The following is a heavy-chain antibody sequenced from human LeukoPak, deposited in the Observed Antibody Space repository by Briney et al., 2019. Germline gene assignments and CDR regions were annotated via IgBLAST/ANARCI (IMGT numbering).Heavy chain of an antibody. CDR3: ARPAAERYSSSWYFDY. CDR1: GFTFSSYS. D-gene: IGHD6-13*01. J-gene: IGHJ4*02. Sequence: GGSLRLSCAASGFTFSSYSMTWVRQAPGKGLEWVSSISSSSSYIYYADSVKGRFTISRDNAKNSLYLQMNSLRAEDTAVYYCARPAAERYSSSWYFDYWGQGTLVTVSS. CDR2: ISSSSSYI. V-gene: IGHV3-21*01.